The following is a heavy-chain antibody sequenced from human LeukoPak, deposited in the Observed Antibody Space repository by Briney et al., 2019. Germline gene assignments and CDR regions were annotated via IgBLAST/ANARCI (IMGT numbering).Heavy chain of an antibody. V-gene: IGHV3-23*01. CDR3: AGDYGGSSPFDY. CDR2: ISGSGDTT. Sequence: GGSLRLSCAASRFTFSSYTMSWVRQAPGKGLEWVSAISGSGDTTYYADSVKGRFTISRDNAKNSLYLHMNSLRAEDTAVYYCAGDYGGSSPFDYWGQGTLVTVSS. CDR1: RFTFSSYT. J-gene: IGHJ4*02. D-gene: IGHD4-23*01.